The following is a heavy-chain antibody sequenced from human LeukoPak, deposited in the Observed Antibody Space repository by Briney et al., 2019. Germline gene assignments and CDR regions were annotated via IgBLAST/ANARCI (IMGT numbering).Heavy chain of an antibody. CDR3: ARGGWELLSHYWYFDL. V-gene: IGHV6-1*01. J-gene: IGHJ2*01. D-gene: IGHD1-26*01. CDR2: TYYRSKWYN. CDR1: GDSVSSNSAA. Sequence: SQTLSLTCAISGDSVSSNSAAWNWIRQSPSRGLEWLGRTYYRSKWYNEYAVSVKSRITINPDTSKNQFSLQLNSVTPEDTAVYYCARGGWELLSHYWYFDLWGRGTLVTVSS.